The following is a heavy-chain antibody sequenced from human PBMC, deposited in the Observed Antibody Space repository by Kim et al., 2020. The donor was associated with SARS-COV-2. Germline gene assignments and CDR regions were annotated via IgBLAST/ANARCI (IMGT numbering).Heavy chain of an antibody. CDR1: GGSFSGYY. J-gene: IGHJ6*02. CDR2: INHSGST. D-gene: IGHD3-10*01. CDR3: ARGGNGGRHRGSGSYNNYYYGMDV. V-gene: IGHV4-34*01. Sequence: SETLSLTCAVYGGSFSGYYWSWIRQPPGKGLEWIGEINHSGSTNYNPSLKSRVTISVDTSKNQFSLKLSSVTAADTAVYYCARGGNGGRHRGSGSYNNYYYGMDVWGQGTTVTVSS.